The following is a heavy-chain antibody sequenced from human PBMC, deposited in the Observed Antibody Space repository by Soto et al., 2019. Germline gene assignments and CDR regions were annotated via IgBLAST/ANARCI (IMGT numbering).Heavy chain of an antibody. V-gene: IGHV4-4*02. D-gene: IGHD5-12*01. CDR3: TKNSAYALDY. J-gene: IGHJ4*02. CDR1: RXSINNNNW. CDR2: LHHGGST. Sequence: XTLSLTCDVSRXSINNNNWWSWVRQPPGGGLEWIGELHHGGSTNYNPSLESRATFSVDISKNQFFLKLSSVTAADTAVYYCTKNSAYALDYWGQGTLVTVSS.